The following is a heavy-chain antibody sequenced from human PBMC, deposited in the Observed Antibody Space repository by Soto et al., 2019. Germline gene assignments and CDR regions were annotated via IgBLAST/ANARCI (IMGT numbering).Heavy chain of an antibody. D-gene: IGHD2-15*01. V-gene: IGHV5-51*01. CDR3: ARVRVVVAAGNWFDP. Sequence: PGESLKISCKGSGYSFATYWIGCVRQMPGEGLEWMGVIYPGDSDTRYSPSFQGQVTISADKSISTAYLQWSSLKASDTAMYYCARVRVVVAAGNWFDPWGQGTLVTVSS. J-gene: IGHJ5*02. CDR1: GYSFATYW. CDR2: IYPGDSDT.